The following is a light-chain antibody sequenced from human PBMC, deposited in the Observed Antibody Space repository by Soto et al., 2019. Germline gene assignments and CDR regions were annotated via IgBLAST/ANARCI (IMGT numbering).Light chain of an antibody. Sequence: EIVMNQTPPSSPVTLGQPASISCRSSRSIVHSDGNTYLSWLHQRPGQPPRLLIYRVSIRFSGVPDRFIGSGAVTDFTLKIARVEAEDVGVYYCMQATQIPHTFGQGTKLEI. V-gene: IGKV2-24*01. CDR1: RSIVHSDGNTY. CDR3: MQATQIPHT. J-gene: IGKJ2*01. CDR2: RVS.